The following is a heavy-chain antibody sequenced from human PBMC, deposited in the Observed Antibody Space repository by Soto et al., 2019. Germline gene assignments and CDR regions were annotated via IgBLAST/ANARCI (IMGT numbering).Heavy chain of an antibody. D-gene: IGHD6-19*01. CDR2: IYPGDSEA. J-gene: IGHJ1*01. Sequence: PGESLKISCKGSGYSFSNSWIAWVRQMPGKGLEWMGIIYPGDSEARYSPSFQGQVSISADKAINTAYLQWSSLKASDTAMYYCARHGAYSSSESWGQGTLLPVSS. CDR1: GYSFSNSW. V-gene: IGHV5-51*01. CDR3: ARHGAYSSSES.